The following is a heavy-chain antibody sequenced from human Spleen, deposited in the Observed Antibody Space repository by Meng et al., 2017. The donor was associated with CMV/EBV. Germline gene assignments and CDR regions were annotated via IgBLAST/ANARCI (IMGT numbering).Heavy chain of an antibody. V-gene: IGHV3-9*01. Sequence: GGSLRLSCAAFEFTFDDYAMLWVRQAPGKGLEWVSGIIWNSGTIGYADSVKGRFTISRDNAKNSLYLQMNSLRDEDTALYYCAKDMGSIGLMVFALWGQGTLVTVSS. CDR1: EFTFDDYA. CDR3: AKDMGSIGLMVFAL. J-gene: IGHJ4*02. D-gene: IGHD2-8*01. CDR2: IIWNSGTI.